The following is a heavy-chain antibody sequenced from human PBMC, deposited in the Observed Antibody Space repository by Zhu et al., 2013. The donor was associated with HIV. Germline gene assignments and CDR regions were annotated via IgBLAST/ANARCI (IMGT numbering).Heavy chain of an antibody. CDR1: GFTFNNYG. Sequence: VQLVESGGGVVQPGRSLRVSCAASGFTFNNYGMHWVRQAPGKGLEWVAIISYDGKWKNYADSVKGRLTISRDNSKNTLFLQMNSLRVEDTAVYYCAKDSAELEQGSGPFDCWGQGTLVTVSS. CDR2: ISYDGKWK. D-gene: IGHD1-1*01. J-gene: IGHJ4*02. V-gene: IGHV3-30*18. CDR3: AKDSAELEQGSGPFDC.